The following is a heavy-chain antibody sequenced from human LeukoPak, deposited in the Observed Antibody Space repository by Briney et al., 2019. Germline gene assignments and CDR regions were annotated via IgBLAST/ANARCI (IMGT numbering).Heavy chain of an antibody. V-gene: IGHV3-11*04. J-gene: IGHJ6*04. CDR3: AELGITMIGGV. CDR1: GFTFSDHY. D-gene: IGHD3-10*02. CDR2: IGPSGSTI. Sequence: GGSLRLSCAASGFTFSDHYMSWIRQAPGKELEWVSHIGPSGSTIYYADSVKGRFTISRDNAKNSLYLQMNSLRAEDTAVYYCAELGITMIGGVWGKGTTVTISS.